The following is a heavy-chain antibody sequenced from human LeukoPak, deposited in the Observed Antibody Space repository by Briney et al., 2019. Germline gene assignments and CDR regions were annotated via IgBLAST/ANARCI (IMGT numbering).Heavy chain of an antibody. CDR2: ISSSSSTI. D-gene: IGHD1-14*01. CDR1: GFTFSSYS. J-gene: IGHJ6*02. Sequence: GGSLRLSCAASGFTFSSYSMNWVRQAPGKGLEWVSYISSSSSTIHYADSVKGRFTISRDNSKNTLYLQMNSLRAEDTAVYYCAKGLEPYYYYYGMDVWGQGTTVTVSS. V-gene: IGHV3-48*01. CDR3: AKGLEPYYYYYGMDV.